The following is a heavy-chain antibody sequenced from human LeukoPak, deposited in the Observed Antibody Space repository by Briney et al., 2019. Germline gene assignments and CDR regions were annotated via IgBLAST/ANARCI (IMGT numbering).Heavy chain of an antibody. D-gene: IGHD6-19*01. CDR1: GFTFSSYS. Sequence: PGGSLRLSCAASGFTFSSYSMNWVRQAPGKGLEWVSSISSSSSYIYYADSVKVRFTISRDNAKNSLYLQMNSLRAEDTAVYYCARVGQWLARSAFDIWGQGTMVTVSS. CDR3: ARVGQWLARSAFDI. J-gene: IGHJ3*02. CDR2: ISSSSSYI. V-gene: IGHV3-21*01.